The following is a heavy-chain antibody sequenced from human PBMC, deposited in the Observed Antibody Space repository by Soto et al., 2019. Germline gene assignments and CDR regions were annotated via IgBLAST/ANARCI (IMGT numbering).Heavy chain of an antibody. CDR2: VVPLLGIE. Sequence: QVQLVQSGAKVKRPGSSVKVSCKASGGTFNSHTINWVRQAPGQGLEWVGRVVPLLGIESHPQKFKDRLTITADTSTGSVSMELSNLRSEDTAVYYSTRDRPEMDVAAVPRQHVDSWGPGTVLTVCS. J-gene: IGHJ4*02. CDR3: TRDRPEMDVAAVPRQHVDS. CDR1: GGTFNSHT. V-gene: IGHV1-69*08. D-gene: IGHD2-2*03.